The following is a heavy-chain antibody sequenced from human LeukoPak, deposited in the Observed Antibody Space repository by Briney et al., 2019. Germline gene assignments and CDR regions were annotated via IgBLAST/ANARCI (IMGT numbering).Heavy chain of an antibody. Sequence: GGSLRLSCAASGFTFSYAWMNWIRQAPGKGLEWVGRIKSRTDGETRDYAAPIKGRFTISRDDSKNILYLQMNSLKSEDTGVYYCMTATSKAYWGQGAQVIVST. V-gene: IGHV3-15*05. D-gene: IGHD2/OR15-2a*01. J-gene: IGHJ4*02. CDR2: IKSRTDGETR. CDR1: GFTFSYAW. CDR3: MTATSKAY.